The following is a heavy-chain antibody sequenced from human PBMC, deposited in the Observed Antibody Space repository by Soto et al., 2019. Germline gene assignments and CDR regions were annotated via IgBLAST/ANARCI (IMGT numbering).Heavy chain of an antibody. Sequence: ASVKVSCKASGYTFTSYAMHWVREAPGQRLEWMGWINAGNGNTKYSQKFQGRVTITRDTSASTAYMELSSLRSEDTAVYYCARDGTYCGGDCSPYYYYYGMDVWGQGTTVTVSS. D-gene: IGHD2-21*02. J-gene: IGHJ6*02. V-gene: IGHV1-3*01. CDR3: ARDGTYCGGDCSPYYYYYGMDV. CDR2: INAGNGNT. CDR1: GYTFTSYA.